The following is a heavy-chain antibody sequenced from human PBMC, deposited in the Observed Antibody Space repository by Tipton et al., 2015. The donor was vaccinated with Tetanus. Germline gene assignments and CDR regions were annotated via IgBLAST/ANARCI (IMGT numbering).Heavy chain of an antibody. Sequence: SLRLSCTASGFTFSDHYMAWIRQAPGKGLEWISYISGSGSSIFHADSVRGRFSISRDNAKNSLFLQMSSLRPEDTALYYCSKGGGSFPLKYFDDWGQGAQVIVSS. CDR3: SKGGGSFPLKYFDD. CDR1: GFTFSDHY. D-gene: IGHD1-26*01. J-gene: IGHJ4*02. V-gene: IGHV3-11*01. CDR2: ISGSGSSI.